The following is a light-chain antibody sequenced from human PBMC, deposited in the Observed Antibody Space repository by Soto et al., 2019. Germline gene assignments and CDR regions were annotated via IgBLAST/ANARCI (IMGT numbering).Light chain of an antibody. CDR3: QQYDNIPPYT. CDR2: DAS. J-gene: IGKJ2*01. Sequence: DIQMTQSPSSLSASVGDRVTITCQASQDISNYLNWYQQKPGKAPKLLIYDASNLETGVPSRFSGSGSGTDFTFTISSLQPEDIETYYCQQYDNIPPYTFGQGTKLEIK. V-gene: IGKV1-33*01. CDR1: QDISNY.